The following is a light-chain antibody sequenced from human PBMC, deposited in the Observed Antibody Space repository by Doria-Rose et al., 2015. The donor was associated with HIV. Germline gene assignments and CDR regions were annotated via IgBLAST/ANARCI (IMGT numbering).Light chain of an antibody. J-gene: IGLJ1*01. CDR3: CSYTSSSTL. CDR2: EVS. V-gene: IGLV2-14*01. CDR1: SSDVGSYKY. Sequence: TLSCTGSSSDVGSYKYVSWYRRHPDKAPKLILYEVSNRPSGISSRFSGSRSGNTASLTISGLQAEDEADYFCCSYTSSSTLFGTGTKVTVL.